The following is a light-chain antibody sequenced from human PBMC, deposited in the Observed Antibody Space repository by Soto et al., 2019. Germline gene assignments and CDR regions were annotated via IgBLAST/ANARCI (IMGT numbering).Light chain of an antibody. Sequence: QSALTQPASVSGSPGQSITISFTGTSSDVGGYNYVSWYQQHPGKDPKLMIYEVRNRPSGVYNRFSGSKSGNTASLTISGLQAEDEADYYCSSYTRSSTRVFGGGTTLTVL. J-gene: IGLJ2*01. V-gene: IGLV2-14*01. CDR3: SSYTRSSTRV. CDR1: SSDVGGYNY. CDR2: EVR.